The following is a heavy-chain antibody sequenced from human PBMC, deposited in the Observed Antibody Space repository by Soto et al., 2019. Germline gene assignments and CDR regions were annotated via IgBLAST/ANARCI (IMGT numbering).Heavy chain of an antibody. CDR3: ARLVPPTVAYDY. D-gene: IGHD4-17*01. CDR2: IYYSGST. J-gene: IGHJ4*02. Sequence: QLQLQESGPGLVKPSETLSLTCTVSGGSISSSSYYWGWIRQPPGKVLEWIGSIYYSGSTYYNPSLKSRVTISVDTSKNQFSLKLSSVTAADTAVYYCARLVPPTVAYDYWGQGTLVTVSS. CDR1: GGSISSSSYY. V-gene: IGHV4-39*01.